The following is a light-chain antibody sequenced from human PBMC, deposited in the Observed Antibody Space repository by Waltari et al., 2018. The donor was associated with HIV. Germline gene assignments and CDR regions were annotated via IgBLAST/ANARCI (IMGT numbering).Light chain of an antibody. CDR2: GAS. CDR1: ETIHNN. J-gene: IGKJ1*01. Sequence: EIIMTQSPLTLSVSPGDRVTLSCRASETIHNNLAWYQQKPGQAPRLLSYGASTRATGIPARFSGSGSGTDFSLTISSLQSEDFAVYYCQHYDNWPPWTFGQGTTVESK. V-gene: IGKV3-15*01. CDR3: QHYDNWPPWT.